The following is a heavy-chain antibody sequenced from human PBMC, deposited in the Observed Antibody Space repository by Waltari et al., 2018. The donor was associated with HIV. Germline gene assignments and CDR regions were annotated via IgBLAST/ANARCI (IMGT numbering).Heavy chain of an antibody. CDR3: VRPRATNVRHASDS. J-gene: IGHJ5*01. CDR2: IKQDGRTK. CDR1: GFTFSDYW. V-gene: IGHV3-7*01. Sequence: SGFTFSDYWMTWVRQAPGKGLEREANIKQDGRTKYKVDPVKGRFIISRDNAKNPLYLQMNSLRGEETAVYYCVRPRATNVRHASDSWGQGSLVTVSS.